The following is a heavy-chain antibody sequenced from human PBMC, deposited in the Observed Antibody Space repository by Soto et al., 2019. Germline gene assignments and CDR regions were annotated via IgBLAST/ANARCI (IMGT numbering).Heavy chain of an antibody. CDR1: GDTFNSYG. D-gene: IGHD6-13*01. Sequence: QVQLVQSGPELKKPGSSVKVSCKAPGDTFNSYGISWVRQAPGQGLEWMGGIVPMFGTTNLALKFEARVTIPAKELTPTIKMEIRGLTSEDTAVYYCARDLADVHLWDAFEVWGHGTRVTVSS. J-gene: IGHJ3*01. CDR2: IVPMFGTT. CDR3: ARDLADVHLWDAFEV. V-gene: IGHV1-69*01.